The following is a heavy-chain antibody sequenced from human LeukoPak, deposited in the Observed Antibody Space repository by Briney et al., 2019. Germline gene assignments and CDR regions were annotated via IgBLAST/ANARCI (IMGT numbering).Heavy chain of an antibody. CDR2: ISEST. CDR3: AKETRYYDFWSGHDY. D-gene: IGHD3-3*01. J-gene: IGHJ4*02. CDR1: GFIFSNYW. Sequence: GGSLRLSCAASGFIFSNYWMSWVRQAPGKGLEWVSAISESTFYADSVKGRFTIARDNSKNTLYLQMNSLRAEDTAVYYCAKETRYYDFWSGHDYWGQGTLVTVSS. V-gene: IGHV3-23*01.